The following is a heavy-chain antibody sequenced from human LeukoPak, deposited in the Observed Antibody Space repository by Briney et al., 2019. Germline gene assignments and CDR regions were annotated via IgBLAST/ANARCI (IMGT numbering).Heavy chain of an antibody. CDR1: GFTVSSNY. D-gene: IGHD1-1*01. Sequence: GGSLRLSCAASGFTVSSNYMSWVRQAPGKGMEWVSVIYSGGSTYYADSVKGRFTISRDNSKNTLYLQMNSLRAEDTAVYYCARMNDYYFDYWGQGTLVTVSS. CDR3: ARMNDYYFDY. V-gene: IGHV3-53*01. CDR2: IYSGGST. J-gene: IGHJ4*02.